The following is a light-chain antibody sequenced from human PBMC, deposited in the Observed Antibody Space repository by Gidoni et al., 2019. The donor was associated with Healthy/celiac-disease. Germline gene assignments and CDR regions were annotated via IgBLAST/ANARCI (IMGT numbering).Light chain of an antibody. J-gene: IGKJ3*01. CDR1: RSVSSN. Sequence: EIVMTQSPATLSVSPGERATLACSASRSVSSNLAWYQQKPGQAPTLLIYGASTRATGIPARFSTSGSGTEFTLTISSLQSEDFAVYYCQQYNNWPPFTFGPGTKVDIK. CDR3: QQYNNWPPFT. V-gene: IGKV3-15*01. CDR2: GAS.